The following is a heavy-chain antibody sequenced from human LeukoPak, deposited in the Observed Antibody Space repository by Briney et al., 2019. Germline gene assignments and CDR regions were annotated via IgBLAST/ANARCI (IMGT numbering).Heavy chain of an antibody. CDR1: GYTFTSYG. V-gene: IGHV1-18*01. J-gene: IGHJ6*03. Sequence: GASVKVSCKASGYTFTSYGISWVRQAPGQGLEWMGWISAYNGNTNYAQKLQGRVTMTTDTSTSTAYMELRSLRSDDTAVYYCARVYCGGDCLLGTKYYYMDVWGKGTTVTVSS. CDR2: ISAYNGNT. CDR3: ARVYCGGDCLLGTKYYYMDV. D-gene: IGHD2-21*01.